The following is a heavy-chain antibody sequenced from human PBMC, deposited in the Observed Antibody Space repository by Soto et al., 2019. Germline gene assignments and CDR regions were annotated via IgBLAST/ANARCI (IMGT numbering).Heavy chain of an antibody. V-gene: IGHV3-15*07. J-gene: IGHJ4*02. CDR1: GFSFNNAW. CDR2: IKAISEGGTT. CDR3: TTEHAFDSSGYYG. Sequence: PGGSLRLSCATSGFSFNNAWMNWVRLAPGKGLEWVGRIKAISEGGTTEYATSVKGRFTISRDDSKNTVFLQMNSLNTGDTAVYYCTTEHAFDSSGYYGWGQGTLVTVSS. D-gene: IGHD3-22*01.